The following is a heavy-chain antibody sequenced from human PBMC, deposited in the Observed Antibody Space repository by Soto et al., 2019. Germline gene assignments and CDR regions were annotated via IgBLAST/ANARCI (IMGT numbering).Heavy chain of an antibody. V-gene: IGHV1-69*13. CDR3: ARGDTIFGVFIDLYYSYYGMAV. CDR1: GGTFSSYA. D-gene: IGHD3-3*01. Sequence: ASVKVSCKASGGTFSSYAISWVRQAPGQGLEWMGGIIPIFGTANCAQKFQGRVTITADESTSTAYMELSSLRSEDTAVYYCARGDTIFGVFIDLYYSYYGMAVWGQGPTVTVSS. CDR2: IIPIFGTA. J-gene: IGHJ6*02.